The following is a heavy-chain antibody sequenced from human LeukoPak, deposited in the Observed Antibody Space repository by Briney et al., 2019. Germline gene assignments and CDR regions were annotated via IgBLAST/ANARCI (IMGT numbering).Heavy chain of an antibody. CDR1: GFTFSSYS. Sequence: GGSLRLFCAASGFTFSSYSMNWVRQAPGKGLEWVSSISSGSTFRYYSDLLKGRFTISRDNAKNSLYLQMNSLRAEDTAVYYCARTDYGGYLGPGPFDIWGQGTMVTVSS. CDR3: ARTDYGGYLGPGPFDI. J-gene: IGHJ3*02. V-gene: IGHV3-21*01. D-gene: IGHD4-23*01. CDR2: ISSGSTFR.